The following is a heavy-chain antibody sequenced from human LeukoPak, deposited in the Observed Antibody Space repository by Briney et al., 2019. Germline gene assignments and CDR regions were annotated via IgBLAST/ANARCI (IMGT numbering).Heavy chain of an antibody. CDR2: IYYSGST. Sequence: SETLSLTCTVSGSSISSYYWSWIRQPPGKGLEWIGYIYYSGSTNYNPSLKSRVTISVDTSKNQFSLKLSSVTAADTAVYYCARKGTYYYYGMDVWGQGTTVTVSS. CDR1: GSSISSYY. V-gene: IGHV4-59*01. CDR3: ARKGTYYYYGMDV. J-gene: IGHJ6*02.